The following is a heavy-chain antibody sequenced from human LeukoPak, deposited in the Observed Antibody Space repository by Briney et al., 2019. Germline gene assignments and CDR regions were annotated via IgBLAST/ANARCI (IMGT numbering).Heavy chain of an antibody. D-gene: IGHD3-22*01. J-gene: IGHJ4*02. CDR1: GVSFIGYY. V-gene: IGHV4-34*01. CDR3: ASSSYYYDSCGYYGTWIDY. Sequence: SETLSLTCAVYGVSFIGYYWSWIRQPPGKGLEWIGEINHSGSTNYNPSLKSRVTISVDTSKNQFSLKLSSVTAADTAVYYCASSSYYYDSCGYYGTWIDYWGQGTLVTVSS. CDR2: INHSGST.